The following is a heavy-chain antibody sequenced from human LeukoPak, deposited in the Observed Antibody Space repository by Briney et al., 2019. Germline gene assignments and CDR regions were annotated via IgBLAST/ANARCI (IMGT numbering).Heavy chain of an antibody. V-gene: IGHV3-7*01. CDR3: ARDADGYED. Sequence: GGSLRLSCAAFGFTFSRAWMSWLRQAPGKGLEWVANIEEDGSEDYYADSVKGRFAISKDNAKNSLYLQMNSLRAEDTAMYYCARDADGYEDWGQGTLVTVSS. D-gene: IGHD5-18*01. CDR1: GFTFSRAW. J-gene: IGHJ4*02. CDR2: IEEDGSED.